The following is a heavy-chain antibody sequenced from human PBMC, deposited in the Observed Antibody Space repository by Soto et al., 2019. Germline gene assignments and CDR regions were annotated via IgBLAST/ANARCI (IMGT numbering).Heavy chain of an antibody. J-gene: IGHJ4*02. Sequence: ASVKVSCKVSGYTLTELSMHWVRQAPGKGLEWMGGFDPEDGETIYAQKFQGRVTMTEDTSTDTAYMELSSLRSEDTAVYYCATDLFVLPAAIHPLFYYCGQGTLVTVSS. CDR3: ATDLFVLPAAIHPLFYY. V-gene: IGHV1-24*01. D-gene: IGHD2-2*02. CDR1: GYTLTELS. CDR2: FDPEDGET.